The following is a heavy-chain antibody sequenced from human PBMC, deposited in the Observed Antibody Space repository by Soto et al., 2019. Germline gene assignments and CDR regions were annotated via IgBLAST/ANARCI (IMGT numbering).Heavy chain of an antibody. CDR3: TKSRRGILMVYGFGGMDV. D-gene: IGHD2-8*01. J-gene: IGHJ6*02. CDR1: GFTFSSYG. CDR2: IWYDGSNK. V-gene: IGHV3-33*06. Sequence: GSLRLSCAASGFTFSSYGMHWVRQAPGKGLEWVAVIWYDGSNKYYADSVKGRFTISRDSSSSTLYLQMNNLRGEDTAVYFFTKSRRGILMVYGFGGMDVWGQGTTVTVSS.